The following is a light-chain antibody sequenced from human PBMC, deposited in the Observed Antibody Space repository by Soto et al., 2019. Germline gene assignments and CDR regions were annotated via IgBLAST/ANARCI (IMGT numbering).Light chain of an antibody. Sequence: EIVMTQSPATLSVSPGERATLSCRASQTVSSNLAWYQQKPGQAPRLLMYGASTRATGIPARFTGSGSGTDFTLTISSLQSEDFAVYYCQQYNTWRSISFGQGTRLEIK. J-gene: IGKJ5*01. CDR1: QTVSSN. CDR3: QQYNTWRSIS. V-gene: IGKV3-15*01. CDR2: GAS.